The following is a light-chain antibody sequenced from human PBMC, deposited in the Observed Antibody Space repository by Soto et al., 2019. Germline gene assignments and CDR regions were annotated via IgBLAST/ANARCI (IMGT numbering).Light chain of an antibody. Sequence: QLVLTQPPSVSASLGASVTLTCTLSSGYSSYKVDWYQQRPGKGPRFVMRVGTGGIVGFKGDGIPDRFSVLGSGLNRYLTIENIQEEDESDYHCGADHGSGSTFVYVFGTGTKLTVL. J-gene: IGLJ1*01. CDR1: SGYSSYK. CDR3: GADHGSGSTFVYV. V-gene: IGLV9-49*01. CDR2: VGTGGIVG.